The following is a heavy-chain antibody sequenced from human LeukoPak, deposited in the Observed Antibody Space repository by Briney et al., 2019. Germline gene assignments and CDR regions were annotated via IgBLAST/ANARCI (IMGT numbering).Heavy chain of an antibody. D-gene: IGHD3-22*01. CDR2: IIPIFGTA. Sequence: SVKVSCKASGGTFSSYAISWVRQAPGQGLEWMGGIIPIFGTANYAQKFQGRVTITTDESTSTAYMELSSLRSEDTAVYYCARGRNSVYYFNVVAPSYFDYWGQGTLVTVSS. J-gene: IGHJ4*02. V-gene: IGHV1-69*05. CDR1: GGTFSSYA. CDR3: ARGRNSVYYFNVVAPSYFDY.